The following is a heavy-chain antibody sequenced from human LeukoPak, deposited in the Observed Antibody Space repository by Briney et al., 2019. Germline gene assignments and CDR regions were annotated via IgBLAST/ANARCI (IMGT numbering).Heavy chain of an antibody. Sequence: SETLSLTCSVSDGSINSYYWNWIRRPPGKGLEWIGYIYYSGSTNYNPSLKSRVTISVDTSKNQFSLKLSSATAADTAVYYCASVGYGDYVWGQGTLVTVSS. CDR1: DGSINSYY. J-gene: IGHJ4*02. CDR2: IYYSGST. V-gene: IGHV4-59*01. D-gene: IGHD4-17*01. CDR3: ASVGYGDYV.